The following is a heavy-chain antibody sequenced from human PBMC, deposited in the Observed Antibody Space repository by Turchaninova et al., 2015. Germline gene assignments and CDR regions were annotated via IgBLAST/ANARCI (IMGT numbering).Heavy chain of an antibody. J-gene: IGHJ4*02. Sequence: QLQLQESGPGLVKPSDTLSLTCTVSGASISSSGYYWGWIRPPPGKGLEWIGSVYYDGRTYYNPSLNSRLTMTLDTSKNQFSLKLSSVTAADTAVYYCAKYQSSIMMAYWGQGTLVTVSS. CDR1: GASISSSGYY. CDR3: AKYQSSIMMAY. CDR2: VYYDGRT. V-gene: IGHV4-39*07. D-gene: IGHD3-16*01.